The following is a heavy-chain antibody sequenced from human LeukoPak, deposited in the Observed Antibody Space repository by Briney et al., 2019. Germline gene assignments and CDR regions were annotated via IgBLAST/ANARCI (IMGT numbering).Heavy chain of an antibody. CDR2: MNPNSGNT. V-gene: IGHV1-8*01. CDR3: AREGAPRGYSYGYYYYMDV. D-gene: IGHD5-18*01. J-gene: IGHJ6*03. CDR1: GYTFTSYD. Sequence: ASVKVSCKASGYTFTSYDINWVRQATGQGLEWMGWMNPNSGNTGYAQKFQGRVTITRNTSISTAYMELSSLRSEDTAVYYCAREGAPRGYSYGYYYYMDVWGKGTTVTVSS.